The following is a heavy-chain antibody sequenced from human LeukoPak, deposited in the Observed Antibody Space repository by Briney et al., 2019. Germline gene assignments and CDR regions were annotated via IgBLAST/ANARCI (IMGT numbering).Heavy chain of an antibody. V-gene: IGHV3-21*01. CDR1: GFTFSNYA. CDR2: ISSSSSYK. D-gene: IGHD2-2*01. CDR3: ARGLNCSSSTCYYDGVYYYYGMDV. J-gene: IGHJ6*02. Sequence: GGSLRLSCAASGFTFSNYAMSWVRQAPGKGLEWVSSISSSSSYKYYADSVKGRFTISRDNAKNSLYLQMNSLRAEDAAVYYCARGLNCSSSTCYYDGVYYYYGMDVWGQGTTVTVSS.